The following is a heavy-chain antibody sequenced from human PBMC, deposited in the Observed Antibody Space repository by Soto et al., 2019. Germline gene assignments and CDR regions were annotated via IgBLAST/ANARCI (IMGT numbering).Heavy chain of an antibody. CDR2: ISHDGKVK. CDR3: AKEYTQYGSTSLDY. Sequence: QVQLVESGGGVVQPGRSLRLSCAASGFTFSRYGMHWVRQAPGKGLEWVTVISHDGKVKYYVDSGKDRFTISRDNSKNALSLQLNSLGAEDTGVYYCAKEYTQYGSTSLDYWGQGTPVTVSS. CDR1: GFTFSRYG. V-gene: IGHV3-30*18. D-gene: IGHD1-26*01. J-gene: IGHJ4*02.